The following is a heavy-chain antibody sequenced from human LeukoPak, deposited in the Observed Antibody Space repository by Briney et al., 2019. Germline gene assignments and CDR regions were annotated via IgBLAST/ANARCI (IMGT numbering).Heavy chain of an antibody. V-gene: IGHV3-30-3*01. J-gene: IGHJ4*02. CDR2: ISPDGSKK. D-gene: IGHD3-10*01. CDR3: ARDGVAYGSGSYLDS. CDR1: GFSFSSFP. Sequence: GGSLRLSCAASGFSFSSFPMPWVRQAPGKGLEWVAVISPDGSKKNYAESVKGRFTISRDNSKNTLYLQMNSLRSEDTAGYYCARDGVAYGSGSYLDSWGQGTLVTVSS.